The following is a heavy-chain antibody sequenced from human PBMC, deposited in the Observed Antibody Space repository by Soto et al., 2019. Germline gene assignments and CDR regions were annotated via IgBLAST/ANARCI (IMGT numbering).Heavy chain of an antibody. V-gene: IGHV5-51*01. CDR3: ATSGGSFPFDP. CDR2: IYPGDSET. Sequence: GESLKISCKGLGYSLTSYLIGWVRQVSGKGLEWVAMIYPGDSETRYSPSFQGQVTISADKSISTAYLQWSSLKASDTAMYYCATSGGSFPFDPWGQGTLVTVSS. D-gene: IGHD1-26*01. CDR1: GYSLTSYL. J-gene: IGHJ5*02.